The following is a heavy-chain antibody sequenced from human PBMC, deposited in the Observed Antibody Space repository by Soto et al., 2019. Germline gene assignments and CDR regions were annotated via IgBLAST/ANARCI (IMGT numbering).Heavy chain of an antibody. J-gene: IGHJ6*02. D-gene: IGHD2-2*01. CDR1: GFHLCRHL. CDR3: ARFNVVVPAATHYYYYGMDV. V-gene: IGHV3-7*05. CDR2: IKQDGSEK. Sequence: PGGFPKISCSSSGFHLCRHLMRRGRPGPGEGPGWVANIKQDGSEKYYVDSVKGRFTISRDNAKNSLYLQMNSLRAEDTAVYYCARFNVVVPAATHYYYYGMDVWGQGTTVTVSS.